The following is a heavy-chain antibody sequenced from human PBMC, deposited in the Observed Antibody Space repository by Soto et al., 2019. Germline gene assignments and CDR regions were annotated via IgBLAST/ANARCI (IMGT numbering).Heavy chain of an antibody. J-gene: IGHJ4*02. D-gene: IGHD2-8*02. CDR2: ISGSGGST. CDR1: GFTFSSYG. CDR3: AKASAPGGTNFPLWF. V-gene: IGHV3-23*01. Sequence: GGSLRLSCAASGFTFSSYGMSWVRQAPGKGLEWVSSISGSGGSTYYADSVKGRFTISRDNSKNTLYLQMNSLRAEDTAVYYCAKASAPGGTNFPLWFWGQGTLVTVSS.